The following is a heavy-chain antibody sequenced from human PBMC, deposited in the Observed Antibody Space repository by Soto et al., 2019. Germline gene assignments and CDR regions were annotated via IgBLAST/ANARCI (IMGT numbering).Heavy chain of an antibody. CDR3: ARARITMVRGGNWYFDL. D-gene: IGHD3-10*01. J-gene: IGHJ2*01. Sequence: QVQLVQSGAEVKKPGSSVKVSCKASGGTFSSYAISWVRQAPGQGLEWMGGIIPIFGTANYAQKFQGRVTITADESTSTAYRQLSSLRSEDTAVYYWARARITMVRGGNWYFDLWCRGTLVTVSS. V-gene: IGHV1-69*12. CDR1: GGTFSSYA. CDR2: IIPIFGTA.